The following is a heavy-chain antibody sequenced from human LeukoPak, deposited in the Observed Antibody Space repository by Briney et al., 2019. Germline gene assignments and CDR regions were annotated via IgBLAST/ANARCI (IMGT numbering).Heavy chain of an antibody. Sequence: GGSLRLSCAVSGFTFSSYGMSWVRQAPGKGLEWVPAISGSGGSTYYADSVKGRFTISRDNSKNTVYLQMNSLRGDDTAVYYCATNPWGGYCSSTSCHLSYWGQGILVTVSS. J-gene: IGHJ4*02. D-gene: IGHD2-2*01. CDR2: ISGSGGST. CDR1: GFTFSSYG. V-gene: IGHV3-23*01. CDR3: ATNPWGGYCSSTSCHLSY.